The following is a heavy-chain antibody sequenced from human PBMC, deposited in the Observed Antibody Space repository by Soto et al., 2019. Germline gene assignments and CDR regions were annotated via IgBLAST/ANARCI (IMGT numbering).Heavy chain of an antibody. CDR3: ARDRAGPVSVVVTWYAP. J-gene: IGHJ5*02. CDR1: GYTFTNYA. D-gene: IGHD3-22*01. V-gene: IGHV1-3*01. Sequence: GASVKVSCKACGYTFTNYAIHWVRQAPGQALEWMGWIYAGNGDTKYSQKFQGRVTITRDTSATTAYMELSSLRSEDTAVYYCARDRAGPVSVVVTWYAPGGQGPRFTFPS. CDR2: IYAGNGDT.